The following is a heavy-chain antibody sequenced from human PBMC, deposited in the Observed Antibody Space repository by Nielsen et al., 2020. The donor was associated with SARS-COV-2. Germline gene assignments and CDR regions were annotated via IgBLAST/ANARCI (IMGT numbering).Heavy chain of an antibody. D-gene: IGHD3-16*02. CDR2: IKQDGSEK. V-gene: IGHV3-7*01. Sequence: WIRQPPGKGLEWVANIKQDGSEKYYVDSVKGRFTISRDNAKNSLYLQMNSLRAEDTAVYYCASHYDYVWGSYPLDYWGQGTLVTVSS. J-gene: IGHJ4*02. CDR3: ASHYDYVWGSYPLDY.